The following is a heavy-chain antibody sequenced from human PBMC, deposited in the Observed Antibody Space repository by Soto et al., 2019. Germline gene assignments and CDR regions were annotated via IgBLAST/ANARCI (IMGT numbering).Heavy chain of an antibody. CDR1: GFTFSSYS. CDR2: ISSSSSTI. D-gene: IGHD2-8*02. CDR3: ARDATGGYYYYYMGV. V-gene: IGHV3-48*01. Sequence: GSLRLSCAASGFTFSSYSMNWVRQAPGKGLEWVSYISSSSSTIYYADSVKGRFTISRDNAKNSLYLQMNSLRAEDTAVYYCARDATGGYYYYYMGVWGKGTTVTVSS. J-gene: IGHJ6*03.